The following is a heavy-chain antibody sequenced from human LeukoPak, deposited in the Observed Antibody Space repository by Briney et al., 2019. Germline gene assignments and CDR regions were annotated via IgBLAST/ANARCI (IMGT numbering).Heavy chain of an antibody. V-gene: IGHV5-51*01. CDR1: GYTFPNYW. CDR2: IYPGDSPT. D-gene: IGHD3-22*01. Sequence: GESLKISCKGSGYTFPNYWIAWVRQMPGKGLEWMGIIYPGDSPTKFSPSFQGQVTISADRSINTAYLQWSSLTASDTAMYYCARLTDYYDSSGYYRNYNWFDPWGQGTLVTVSS. CDR3: ARLTDYYDSSGYYRNYNWFDP. J-gene: IGHJ5*02.